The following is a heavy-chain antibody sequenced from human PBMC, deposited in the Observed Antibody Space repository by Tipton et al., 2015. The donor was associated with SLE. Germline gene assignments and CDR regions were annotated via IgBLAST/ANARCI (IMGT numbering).Heavy chain of an antibody. CDR3: AKDRRDGYNSAFDH. D-gene: IGHD5-24*01. J-gene: IGHJ4*02. CDR2: IWYDGSKK. CDR1: GFTFNTYG. V-gene: IGHV3-33*03. Sequence: RSLRLSCAASGFTFNTYGMHWVRQAPGKGLEWVAVIWYDGSKKDYEDSVKGRFTISRDNSRNTLYLHINSLRVEDTAMYYCAKDRRDGYNSAFDHWGQGTLVTVSS.